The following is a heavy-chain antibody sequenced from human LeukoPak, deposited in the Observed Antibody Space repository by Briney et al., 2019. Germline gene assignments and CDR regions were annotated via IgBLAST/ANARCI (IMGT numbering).Heavy chain of an antibody. CDR3: ARGGSSSSGNFFHI. J-gene: IGHJ3*02. Sequence: KSSETLSLTCTVSGDSISGYYWSWIRQPAGKGLEWIGRIYSSGSTNYNPSLKSRLTMSVDTSKNQFSLRLSSVTAADTAVYYCARGGSSSSGNFFHIWGQGTMVTVSS. V-gene: IGHV4-4*07. D-gene: IGHD6-6*01. CDR1: GDSISGYY. CDR2: IYSSGST.